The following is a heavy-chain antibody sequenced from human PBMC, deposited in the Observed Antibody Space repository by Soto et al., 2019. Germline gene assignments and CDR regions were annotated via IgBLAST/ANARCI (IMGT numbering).Heavy chain of an antibody. D-gene: IGHD4-4*01. J-gene: IGHJ4*02. CDR2: IDPNGGRT. CDR3: ARTLGPQVTGYVDSDYRWTIDQ. CDR1: GYTFTSTY. Sequence: ASVKVSCKASGYTFTSTYMHWVRQAPGQGLEWMGVIDPNGGRTIYAEKFQGRLTLTRDTSTATDYMQLSSLRPEDTAMYFCARTLGPQVTGYVDSDYRWTIDQWGQGTLVTVSS. V-gene: IGHV1-46*01.